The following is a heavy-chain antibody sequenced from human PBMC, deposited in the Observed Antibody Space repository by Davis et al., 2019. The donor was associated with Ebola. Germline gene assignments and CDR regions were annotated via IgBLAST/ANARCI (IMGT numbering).Heavy chain of an antibody. CDR2: IYYSGST. D-gene: IGHD3-22*01. J-gene: IGHJ4*02. CDR1: GGSISSYY. Sequence: GSLRLSCTVSGGSISSYYWSWIRQPPGKGLEWIGYIYYSGSTNYNPSLKSRVTISVDTSKNQFSLKLSSVTAADTAVYYCAGHYRSYYYDSSGYLDYWGQGTLVTVSS. CDR3: AGHYRSYYYDSSGYLDY. V-gene: IGHV4-59*08.